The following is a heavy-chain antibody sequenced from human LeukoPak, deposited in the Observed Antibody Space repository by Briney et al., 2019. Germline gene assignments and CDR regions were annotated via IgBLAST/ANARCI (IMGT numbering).Heavy chain of an antibody. CDR3: ARGAAVADP. CDR1: GGSLSSYY. D-gene: IGHD6-19*01. CDR2: IYYTGST. Sequence: SETLSLTCTVSGGSLSSYYWSWIRQPPGKGLEWIGYIYYTGSTNYNPSLKSRVTISADTSKNQFSLKLNSVTAVDTAVYYCARGAAVADPVGRGTLVTVSS. J-gene: IGHJ5*02. V-gene: IGHV4-59*01.